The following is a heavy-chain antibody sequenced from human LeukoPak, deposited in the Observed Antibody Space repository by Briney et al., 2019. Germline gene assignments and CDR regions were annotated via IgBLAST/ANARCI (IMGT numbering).Heavy chain of an antibody. CDR3: ARETRDTAMGYYYGMDV. J-gene: IGHJ6*02. D-gene: IGHD5-18*01. CDR2: INPSGGST. V-gene: IGHV1-46*01. CDR1: GYSFTNYY. Sequence: ASVKASCKASGYSFTNYYMHWVRQAPGQGLEWMGLINPSGGSTTYAQKFQGRVTMTRDTSTSTVYMELSSLRSEDTAVYYCARETRDTAMGYYYGMDVWGQGTTVTVSS.